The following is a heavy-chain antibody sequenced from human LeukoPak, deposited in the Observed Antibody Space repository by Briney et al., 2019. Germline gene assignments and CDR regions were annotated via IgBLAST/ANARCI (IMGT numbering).Heavy chain of an antibody. CDR3: ARDRCSSTSCYLYYYYYGMDV. D-gene: IGHD2-2*01. Sequence: GGSLRLSCAASGFTFSSYAMSWVRQAPGKGLEWVSAISGSGGSTYYADSVKGRFTISRDNSKNTLYLQMNSLRAEDTAVYYCARDRCSSTSCYLYYYYYGMDVWGQGTTVTVSS. CDR1: GFTFSSYA. J-gene: IGHJ6*02. CDR2: ISGSGGST. V-gene: IGHV3-23*01.